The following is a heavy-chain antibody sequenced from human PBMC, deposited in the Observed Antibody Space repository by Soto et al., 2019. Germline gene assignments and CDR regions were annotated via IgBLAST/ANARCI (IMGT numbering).Heavy chain of an antibody. CDR3: AKIGPVAMAYYYGMDV. Sequence: GASVKVSCKASGYTFTGYYMHWVRQAPGQGLEWMGWINPNSGGTNYAQKFQGWVTMTRDTSISTAYMELSRLRSDDTAVYYCAKIGPVAMAYYYGMDVGAQGPTVTVSS. CDR2: INPNSGGT. D-gene: IGHD2-2*01. V-gene: IGHV1-2*04. J-gene: IGHJ6*02. CDR1: GYTFTGYY.